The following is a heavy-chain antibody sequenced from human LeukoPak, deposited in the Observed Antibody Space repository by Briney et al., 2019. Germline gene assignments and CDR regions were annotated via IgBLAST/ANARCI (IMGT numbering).Heavy chain of an antibody. Sequence: GGSLRLSCAASGFTFSSYSMNWVRQAPGKGLEWVSYISSSSSTIYYADSVKGRFTISRDNAKNSLYLQMNSLRAEDTAVYYCARAGERPYYDILTGLYTTRGSEPRDFDYWGQGTLVTVSS. D-gene: IGHD3-9*01. V-gene: IGHV3-48*01. CDR1: GFTFSSYS. CDR2: ISSSSSTI. J-gene: IGHJ4*02. CDR3: ARAGERPYYDILTGLYTTRGSEPRDFDY.